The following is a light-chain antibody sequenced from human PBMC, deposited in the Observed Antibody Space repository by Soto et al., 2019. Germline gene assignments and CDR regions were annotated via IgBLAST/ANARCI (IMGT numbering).Light chain of an antibody. CDR1: QTITT. Sequence: EIVLTQSPGTLSFSPGERATLSCRASQTITTLAWYQRRPGQAPRLLIYRVSSRATGVPDRFSGSGSGTDYTLTISRLEPEDFAVHYCQQYGNLPLTFGGGTKVEIX. CDR3: QQYGNLPLT. V-gene: IGKV3-20*01. CDR2: RVS. J-gene: IGKJ4*01.